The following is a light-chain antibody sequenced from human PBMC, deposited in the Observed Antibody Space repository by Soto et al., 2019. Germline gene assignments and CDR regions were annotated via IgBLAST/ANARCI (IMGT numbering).Light chain of an antibody. V-gene: IGLV2-8*01. Sequence: QSVLTQPPSASGSPGQSVTMSCTGTSTDVGGFDYVSWYQQHPGKGPKLIIYEVTKRPSGVPDRFSGSKSGNTASLTVSGLQSEDEAEYYCSSPGGANNVIFGGGTKLTVL. CDR3: SSPGGANNVI. CDR2: EVT. J-gene: IGLJ2*01. CDR1: STDVGGFDY.